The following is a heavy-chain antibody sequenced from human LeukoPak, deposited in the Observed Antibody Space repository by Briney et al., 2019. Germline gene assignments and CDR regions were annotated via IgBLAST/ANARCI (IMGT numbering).Heavy chain of an antibody. V-gene: IGHV1-46*01. CDR2: INPSGGST. Sequence: ASVKVSCKASGYTFTSYYIHWVRQAPGQGLEWMGIINPSGGSTSYAQKFQGRVTMTRNTSISTAYMELSSLRSEDTAVYYCARHYYDFWSGYSPSPNDAFDIWGQGTMVTVSS. D-gene: IGHD3-3*01. J-gene: IGHJ3*02. CDR3: ARHYYDFWSGYSPSPNDAFDI. CDR1: GYTFTSYY.